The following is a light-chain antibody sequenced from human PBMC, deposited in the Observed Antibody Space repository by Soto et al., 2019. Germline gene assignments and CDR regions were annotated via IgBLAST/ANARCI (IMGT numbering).Light chain of an antibody. Sequence: QSVLTQPRSVSGSPGQSVTISCTGTSSDFGDYNYVSWYQQHPGKAPKVMIYDVSKRPSGVPDRFSGSKSGNTASLTISGLQAEDEADYYCCSHAGGYTWVFGGGTQLTVL. J-gene: IGLJ3*02. V-gene: IGLV2-11*01. CDR2: DVS. CDR1: SSDFGDYNY. CDR3: CSHAGGYTWV.